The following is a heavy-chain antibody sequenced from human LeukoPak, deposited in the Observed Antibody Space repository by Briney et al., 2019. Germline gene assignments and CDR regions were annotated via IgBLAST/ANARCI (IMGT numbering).Heavy chain of an antibody. Sequence: PGGSLRLSCAASGFTFSIYAMHWVREGPGKGVESVVVISYDGRKKYYADSVKSRFTISKDHSKNTLYLQMNSLSAEDTAVYYCAKDYDYWGQGTLVTVSS. J-gene: IGHJ4*02. V-gene: IGHV3-30*04. CDR3: AKDYDY. CDR1: GFTFSIYA. CDR2: ISYDGRKK.